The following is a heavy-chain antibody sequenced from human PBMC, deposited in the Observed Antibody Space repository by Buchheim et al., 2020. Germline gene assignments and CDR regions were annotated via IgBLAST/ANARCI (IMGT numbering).Heavy chain of an antibody. V-gene: IGHV3-30-3*01. Sequence: QVQLVESGGGVVQPGRSLRLSCAASGFTFSSYAMHWVRQAPGKGLEWVAVISYDGSNKYYADSVKGRFTISRDNSKNTLYLQMNSLRAEDTAVYYCARERIAATNWFDPWGQGTL. CDR1: GFTFSSYA. J-gene: IGHJ5*02. CDR3: ARERIAATNWFDP. CDR2: ISYDGSNK. D-gene: IGHD6-13*01.